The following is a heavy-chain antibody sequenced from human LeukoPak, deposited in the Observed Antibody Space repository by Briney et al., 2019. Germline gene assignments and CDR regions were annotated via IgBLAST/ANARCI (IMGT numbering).Heavy chain of an antibody. Sequence: GASVKVSCKASGYTFTGYYMHWVRQAPGQGLEWMGWINPNSGGTNYAQKFQGRVTMTRDTSISTAYMELSRLRSDDTAVYYCATEGMITFGGVIVKGYFDYWGQGTLVTVSS. CDR2: INPNSGGT. V-gene: IGHV1-2*02. CDR3: ATEGMITFGGVIVKGYFDY. CDR1: GYTFTGYY. J-gene: IGHJ4*02. D-gene: IGHD3-16*02.